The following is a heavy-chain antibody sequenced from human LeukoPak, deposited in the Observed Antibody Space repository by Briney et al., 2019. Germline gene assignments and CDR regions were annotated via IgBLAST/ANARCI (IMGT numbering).Heavy chain of an antibody. CDR1: GFTFSTYA. D-gene: IGHD3-22*01. V-gene: IGHV3-30*18. CDR3: AKDRGSYYDSSGFRTLLYYFDY. J-gene: IGHJ4*02. CDR2: ISYDGSNK. Sequence: GRSLRLSCAASGFTFSTYAMHWVRQAPGKGLGWVAVISYDGSNKYYADSVKGRFTISRDNSKNTLYLQMNSLRAEDTAVYYCAKDRGSYYDSSGFRTLLYYFDYWGQGTLVTVSS.